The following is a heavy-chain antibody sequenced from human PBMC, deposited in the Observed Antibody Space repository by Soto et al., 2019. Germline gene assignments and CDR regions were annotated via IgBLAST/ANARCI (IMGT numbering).Heavy chain of an antibody. CDR3: ASLSGSYGFDP. CDR1: GFSFSSYE. D-gene: IGHD1-26*01. J-gene: IGHJ5*02. CDR2: ISSSGSDT. V-gene: IGHV3-48*03. Sequence: EAQLVESGGDLVQPVGSLRLSCAGSGFSFSSYEMNWVRQAPGKGLEWVSYISSSGSDTYYADSVKARFTISRDNAQNSLYLQMTRLRAEDTAIYYCASLSGSYGFDPWGQGTLVTVSS.